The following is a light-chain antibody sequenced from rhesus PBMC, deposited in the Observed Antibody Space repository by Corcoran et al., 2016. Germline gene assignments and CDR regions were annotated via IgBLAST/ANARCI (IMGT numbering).Light chain of an antibody. CDR2: VSS. CDR1: QGISSY. J-gene: IGKJ4*01. V-gene: IGKV1-38*01. Sequence: DIQLTQSPSSLSASVGDRVTITCRASQGISSYLAWYQQKSGKAPKPLIYVSSKLQSGVPSRFSGSGSGTEFTLTISSLQPEDFATYYGQQRNSYPFGGGTKVEIK. CDR3: QQRNSYP.